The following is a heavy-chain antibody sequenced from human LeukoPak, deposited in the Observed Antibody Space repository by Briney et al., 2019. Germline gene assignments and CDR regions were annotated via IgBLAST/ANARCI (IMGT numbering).Heavy chain of an antibody. J-gene: IGHJ5*02. Sequence: GSVKVSCKASGYTFTSYYMHWVRQAPGQGLEWMGIINPSGGSTSYAQKFQGRVTMTRDMSTSTVYMELSSLRSEDTAVYYCARGPLAVHCSSTSCYAAVNSRMYNWFDPWGQGTLVTVSS. D-gene: IGHD2-2*01. CDR3: ARGPLAVHCSSTSCYAAVNSRMYNWFDP. CDR1: GYTFTSYY. CDR2: INPSGGST. V-gene: IGHV1-46*01.